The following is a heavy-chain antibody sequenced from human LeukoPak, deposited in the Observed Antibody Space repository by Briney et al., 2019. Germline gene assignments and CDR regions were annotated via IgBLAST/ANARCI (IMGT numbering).Heavy chain of an antibody. D-gene: IGHD6-13*01. CDR3: ACIAAAGTDFDY. J-gene: IGHJ4*02. CDR2: INPNSGGT. CDR1: GYTSTGYY. V-gene: IGHV1-2*02. Sequence: ASVKVSCKASGYTSTGYYMHWVRQAPGQGLEWMGWINPNSGGTNYAQKFQGRVTMTRGTSISTAYMELSRLRSDDTAVYYCACIAAAGTDFDYWGQGTLVTVSS.